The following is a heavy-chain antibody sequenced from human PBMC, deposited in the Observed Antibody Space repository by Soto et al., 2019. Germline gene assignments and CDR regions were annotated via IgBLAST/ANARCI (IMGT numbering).Heavy chain of an antibody. Sequence: APGKGLEWVSAISISVGSTYYADSVKGRFTISRDNSQNTLFLQMNSLRAEDTFFFHAEDGIRDTVPVSAFLLNRSSDL. J-gene: IGHJ2*01. CDR2: ISISVGST. CDR3: EDGIRDTVPVSAFLLNRSSDL. V-gene: IGHV3-23*01. D-gene: IGHD2-15*01.